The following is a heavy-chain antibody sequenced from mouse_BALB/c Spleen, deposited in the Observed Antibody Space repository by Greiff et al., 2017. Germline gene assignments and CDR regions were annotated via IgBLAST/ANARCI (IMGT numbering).Heavy chain of an antibody. CDR2: INPYNDGT. Sequence: EVQLQQSGPELVKPGASVKMSCKASGYTFTSYVMHWVKQKPGQGLEWIGYINPYNDGTKYNEKFKGKATLTSDTASSTAYMELSSLTSEDSAVYYCARSDYYGSHYYAMDYWGQGTSVTVSA. D-gene: IGHD1-1*01. J-gene: IGHJ4*01. CDR3: ARSDYYGSHYYAMDY. V-gene: IGHV1-14*01. CDR1: GYTFTSYV.